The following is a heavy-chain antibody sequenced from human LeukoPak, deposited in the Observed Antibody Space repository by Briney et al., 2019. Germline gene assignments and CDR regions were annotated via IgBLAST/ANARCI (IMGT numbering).Heavy chain of an antibody. CDR2: ISTSSIYI. CDR3: ASLSGAVAGGDPFDY. D-gene: IGHD6-19*01. CDR1: GFTFSRNS. V-gene: IGHV3-21*01. J-gene: IGHJ4*02. Sequence: PGGSLRLSCAASGFTFSRNSMNWVRQAPGKGLEWVSSISTSSIYIYYADSVKGRFTISRDNAKNSLYLQMNSLRAEDTAVYYCASLSGAVAGGDPFDYWGQGTLVTVSS.